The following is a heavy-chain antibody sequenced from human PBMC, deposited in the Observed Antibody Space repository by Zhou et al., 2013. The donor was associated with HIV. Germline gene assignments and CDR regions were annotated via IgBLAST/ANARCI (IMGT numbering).Heavy chain of an antibody. V-gene: IGHV1-24*01. CDR3: RHNRPTLNGPH. Sequence: QVHLIQSGPEVKKPGASVKVSCMVAGYTLSQLSIHWVRQPPGQGLEWMGGFDPEDVMTVYAQKFEGRVTLTQDASADTAYMSMTSLTSDDTAVYYCRHNRPTLNGPHW. CDR1: GYTLSQLS. D-gene: IGHD3-16*01. CDR2: FDPEDVMT. J-gene: IGHJ1*01.